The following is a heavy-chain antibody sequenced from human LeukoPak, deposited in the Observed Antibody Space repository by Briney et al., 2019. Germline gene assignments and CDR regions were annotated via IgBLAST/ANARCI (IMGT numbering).Heavy chain of an antibody. J-gene: IGHJ4*02. V-gene: IGHV1-18*01. Sequence: GASVKVSCKASGYTFSRYGMSSVRQAPGQGLEWMGWITADKGKTNHAQKLQGRVTLTTDPSTNTAYMELSTLRSDDTAVYYCARDRGGGWFVYWGQGSLVTVSS. CDR3: ARDRGGGWFVY. D-gene: IGHD2-15*01. CDR1: GYTFSRYG. CDR2: ITADKGKT.